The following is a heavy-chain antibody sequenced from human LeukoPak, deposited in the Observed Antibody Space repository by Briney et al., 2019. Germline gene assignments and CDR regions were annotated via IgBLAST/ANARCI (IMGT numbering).Heavy chain of an antibody. Sequence: PGRSLRLSCEASGFTFSSYGMHWVRQAPGKGLEWVAVISYDGNNKYYADSVKGRFSISRDNSKSTLYLQMNSLRAEDTAVYYCGGGWYFFDYWGQGTLVTVSS. J-gene: IGHJ4*02. V-gene: IGHV3-30*03. CDR3: GGGWYFFDY. CDR2: ISYDGNNK. D-gene: IGHD6-19*01. CDR1: GFTFSSYG.